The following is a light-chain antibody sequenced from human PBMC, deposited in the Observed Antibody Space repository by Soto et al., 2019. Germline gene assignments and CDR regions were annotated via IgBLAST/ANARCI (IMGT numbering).Light chain of an antibody. V-gene: IGKV3-15*01. CDR1: QSVNSN. CDR3: QEYNTWPWT. J-gene: IGKJ1*01. CDR2: GAS. Sequence: EIVMTQSPATLSVSPGERATLSCRASQSVNSNLAWYQQKLGQAPRVLIYGASTRATGIPDRFSGSGSGTEFILTISSLQSEDFAVYYCQEYNTWPWTFGQGTKVDI.